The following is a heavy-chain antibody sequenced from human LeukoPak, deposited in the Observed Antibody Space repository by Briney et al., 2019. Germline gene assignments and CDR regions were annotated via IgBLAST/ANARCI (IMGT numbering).Heavy chain of an antibody. Sequence: PGGSLRLSCAASGFTFSSYGMHWVRQAPGKGLEWVAFIRYDGSNKYYADSVKGRFTISRDNSKNTLYLQMNSLRAEDTAVYYCAKDSVWGSYRPTQIDYWGQGTLVTVSS. CDR2: IRYDGSNK. V-gene: IGHV3-30*02. CDR3: AKDSVWGSYRPTQIDY. CDR1: GFTFSSYG. D-gene: IGHD3-16*02. J-gene: IGHJ4*02.